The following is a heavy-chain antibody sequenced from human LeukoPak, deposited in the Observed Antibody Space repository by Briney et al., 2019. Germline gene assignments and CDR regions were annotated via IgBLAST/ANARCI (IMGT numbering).Heavy chain of an antibody. CDR3: AKGRIGYCSGGSCLFDY. J-gene: IGHJ4*02. CDR1: GFTFSSYG. Sequence: GGSLRLSCAASGFTFSSYGMHWVRQAPGKGLEWVAVISYDGSNKYYADSVKGRFTISRDNSKNTLYLQMNSLRAEDTAVYYCAKGRIGYCSGGSCLFDYWGQGTLVTVSS. D-gene: IGHD2-15*01. CDR2: ISYDGSNK. V-gene: IGHV3-30*18.